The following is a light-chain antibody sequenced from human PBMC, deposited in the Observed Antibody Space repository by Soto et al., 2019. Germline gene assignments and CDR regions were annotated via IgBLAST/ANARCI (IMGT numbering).Light chain of an antibody. J-gene: IGKJ1*01. V-gene: IGKV1-5*01. CDR1: QSISSW. CDR3: QQYNSYSPWT. Sequence: DIQMTQSPSTLSASVGDRVTITCRARQSISSWLAWYQQKPGKAPKLLIYDASSLESGVPSRFSGSGSGTEFTLTISSLQPDDFATYYCQQYNSYSPWTLGQVTKVEIK. CDR2: DAS.